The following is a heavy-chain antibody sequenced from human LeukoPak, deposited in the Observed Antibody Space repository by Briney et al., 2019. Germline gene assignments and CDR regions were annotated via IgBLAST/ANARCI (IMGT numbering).Heavy chain of an antibody. D-gene: IGHD3-22*01. V-gene: IGHV3-21*01. CDR3: PRAYDSSGFPDAFDI. Sequence: KPGGSLRLSCAASGFTFSSYTMNWVRQAPGKGLEWVSSITPSSTYIYYADSVKGRFTVSRDNSKNSLYLQMNSLRAEDTAVYYCPRAYDSSGFPDAFDIWGQGTMVTVSS. CDR1: GFTFSSYT. J-gene: IGHJ3*02. CDR2: ITPSSTYI.